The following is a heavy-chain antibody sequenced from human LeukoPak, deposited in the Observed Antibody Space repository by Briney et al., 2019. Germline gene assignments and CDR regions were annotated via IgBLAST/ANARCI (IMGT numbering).Heavy chain of an antibody. CDR1: GFTFSSYS. V-gene: IGHV3-21*01. CDR3: ASYYDFWSGPLYT. D-gene: IGHD3-3*01. J-gene: IGHJ5*02. CDR2: ISSSSCYI. Sequence: NPGGSLRLSCAASGFTFSSYSMNWVRQAPGKGLEWVSSISSSSCYIYYADSVKGRFTISRDNAKNSLYLQMNSLRAEDTAVYYCASYYDFWSGPLYTWGQGTLVTVSS.